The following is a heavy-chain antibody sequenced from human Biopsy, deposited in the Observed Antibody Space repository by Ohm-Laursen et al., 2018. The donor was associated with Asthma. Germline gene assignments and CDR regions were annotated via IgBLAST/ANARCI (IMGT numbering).Heavy chain of an antibody. CDR2: IYSGGTS. V-gene: IGHV3-53*01. CDR1: GFAVSRDH. CDR3: ARGDSSNWSHYYFDY. D-gene: IGHD3-22*01. J-gene: IGHJ4*02. Sequence: GSLRLSCAASGFAVSRDHMFWVRQAPGKGLEWVSVIYSGGTSHTADSVRGRFTISRDYSKNTLYLQMHSLGAEDTAVYYCARGDSSNWSHYYFDYWGQGTLVTVSS.